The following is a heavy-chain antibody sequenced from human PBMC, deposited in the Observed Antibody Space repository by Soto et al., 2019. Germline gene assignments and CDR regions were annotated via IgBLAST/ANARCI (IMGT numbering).Heavy chain of an antibody. CDR1: GGSISSSSYY. D-gene: IGHD4-17*01. J-gene: IGHJ5*02. CDR3: ARLDYGGNWFDP. V-gene: IGHV4-39*01. CDR2: IYYSGST. Sequence: PSETLSLTCTVSGGSISSSSYYWGWIRQPPGKGPEWIGSIYYSGSTYYNPSLKSRVTISVDTSKNQFSLKLSSVTAADTAVYYCARLDYGGNWFDPWGQGTLVTVSS.